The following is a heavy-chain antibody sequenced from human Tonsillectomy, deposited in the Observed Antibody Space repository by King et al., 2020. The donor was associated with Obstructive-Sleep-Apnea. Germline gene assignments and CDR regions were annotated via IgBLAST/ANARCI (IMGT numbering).Heavy chain of an antibody. Sequence: EVQLVESGGGLVQPGGSLRLSCAASGFTFRSFAVMWVRQAPGKGLEWVSSISGNGCSTYYADSVKGRFSIYRDNSKNTADLQMNSLRAEDTAVYYCAKGPFDYDPFDYWGQGTLVTVSS. D-gene: IGHD4/OR15-4a*01. CDR2: ISGNGCST. V-gene: IGHV3-23*04. CDR3: AKGPFDYDPFDY. CDR1: GFTFRSFA. J-gene: IGHJ4*02.